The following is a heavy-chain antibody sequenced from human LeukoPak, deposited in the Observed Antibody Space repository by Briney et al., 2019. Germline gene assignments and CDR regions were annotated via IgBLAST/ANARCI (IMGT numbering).Heavy chain of an antibody. D-gene: IGHD4-23*01. CDR3: ARDRSDYSGNSFEFDC. Sequence: GASVKVSCKASGGTFSSYAISWVRQAPGQGLEWMGRVIPFLSITNYAEKFQGRVTITADKSTSTAYMEVSSLRSEDTAVYFCARDRSDYSGNSFEFDCWGQGTLVTVSS. CDR2: VIPFLSIT. CDR1: GGTFSSYA. J-gene: IGHJ4*02. V-gene: IGHV1-69*04.